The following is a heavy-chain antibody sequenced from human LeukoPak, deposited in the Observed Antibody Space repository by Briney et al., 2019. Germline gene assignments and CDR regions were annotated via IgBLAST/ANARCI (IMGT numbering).Heavy chain of an antibody. Sequence: SVKVSCKASGGTFSSYAISWVRQAPGQGLEWMGRIIPILGIANYAQKFQGRVTITADKSTSTAYMELSSLRSEDTAVYYCARVSSSWIGWFDPWGQGTLVTVSS. CDR2: IIPILGIA. D-gene: IGHD6-13*01. CDR1: GGTFSSYA. CDR3: ARVSSSWIGWFDP. V-gene: IGHV1-69*04. J-gene: IGHJ5*02.